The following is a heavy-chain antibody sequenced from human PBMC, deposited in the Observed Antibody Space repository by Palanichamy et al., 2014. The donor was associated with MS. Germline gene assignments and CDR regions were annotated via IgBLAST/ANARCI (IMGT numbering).Heavy chain of an antibody. CDR1: GFTVSSNY. J-gene: IGHJ2*01. Sequence: EVQLVESGGGLIQPGGSLRLSCAASGFTVSSNYMSWVRQAPGKGLEWVSVIYSGGSTYYADSVKGRFTISRDNSKNTLYLQMNSLRAEDTAVYYCARAHPDYGDYKWWYFDLWGRGTLVTVSS. CDR3: ARAHPDYGDYKWWYFDL. V-gene: IGHV3-53*01. CDR2: IYSGGST. D-gene: IGHD4-17*01.